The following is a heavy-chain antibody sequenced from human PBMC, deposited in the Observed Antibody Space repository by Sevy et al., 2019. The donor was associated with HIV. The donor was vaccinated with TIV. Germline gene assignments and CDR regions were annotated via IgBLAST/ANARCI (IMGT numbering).Heavy chain of an antibody. V-gene: IGHV3-21*01. D-gene: IGHD2-15*01. J-gene: IGHJ4*02. CDR1: GFTFSSYA. CDR2: INAISSNV. Sequence: GESLKISCAASGFTFSSYAMNWVRQAPGKGLEWVSSINAISSNVYYAESVKGRFTISRDNAENSLYLQMNSVRAEDTAVYYCARDLFSGGNAVYGYWGQGTLVTVSS. CDR3: ARDLFSGGNAVYGY.